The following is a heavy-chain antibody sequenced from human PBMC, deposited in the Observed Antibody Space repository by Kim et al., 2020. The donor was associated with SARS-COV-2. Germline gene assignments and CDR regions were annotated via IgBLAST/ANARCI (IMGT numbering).Heavy chain of an antibody. CDR1: GYTFTSYG. Sequence: ASVKVSCKASGYTFTSYGISWVRQAPGQGLEWMGWISAYNGNTNYAQKLQGRVTMTTDTSTSTAYMELRSLRSDDTAVYYCAREWAYSSGWYTFDYWGQGTLVTVSS. CDR3: AREWAYSSGWYTFDY. CDR2: ISAYNGNT. D-gene: IGHD6-19*01. J-gene: IGHJ4*02. V-gene: IGHV1-18*04.